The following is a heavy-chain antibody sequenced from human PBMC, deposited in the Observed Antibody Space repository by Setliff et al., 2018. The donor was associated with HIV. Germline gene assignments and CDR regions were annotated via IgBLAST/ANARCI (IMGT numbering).Heavy chain of an antibody. CDR1: GYMFTSYG. D-gene: IGHD4-4*01. CDR3: ARDVDYSNPDY. Sequence: ASVKVSCKASGYMFTSYGIGWVRQAPGQGLEWMGWISTYNGNTNYAPQFQGRVSVTTDTATTTVHMELRSLRSDDTAMYYCARDVDYSNPDYWGQGTLVTVSS. V-gene: IGHV1-18*01. CDR2: ISTYNGNT. J-gene: IGHJ4*02.